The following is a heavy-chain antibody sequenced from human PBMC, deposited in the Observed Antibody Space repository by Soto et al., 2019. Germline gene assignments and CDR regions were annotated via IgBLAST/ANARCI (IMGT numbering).Heavy chain of an antibody. V-gene: IGHV4-39*01. CDR3: SITPSQQLVSAY. J-gene: IGHJ4*02. Sequence: QLPLQESGPGLVKPSETLSLTCTVSGGSISSSSYYWGWIRQPPGKGLEWIGSIYYSGSTYYNPSLKSRVTISIDTSKNQFPLKLSSVTAVDTAVYYCSITPSQQLVSAYWGQGTLVTVSS. CDR1: GGSISSSSYY. D-gene: IGHD6-13*01. CDR2: IYYSGST.